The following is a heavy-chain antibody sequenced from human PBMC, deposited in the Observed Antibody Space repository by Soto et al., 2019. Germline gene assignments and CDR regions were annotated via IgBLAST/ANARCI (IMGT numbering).Heavy chain of an antibody. V-gene: IGHV4-30-2*01. CDR2: IYHSGST. CDR1: GGSISSGGYS. Sequence: QLQLQESGSGLVKPSQTLSLTCAVSGGSISSGGYSWIWIRQPPGKGLEWIGYIYHSGSTYYNPSLKSRVTISVDRSKNQFSLKLSSVTAADTAVYYCARGVDSDSSGYTFDYWGQGTLVTVSS. CDR3: ARGVDSDSSGYTFDY. D-gene: IGHD3-22*01. J-gene: IGHJ4*02.